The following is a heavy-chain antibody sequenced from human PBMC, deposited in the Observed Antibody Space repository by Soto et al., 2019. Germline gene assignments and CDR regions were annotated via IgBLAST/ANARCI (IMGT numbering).Heavy chain of an antibody. V-gene: IGHV1-18*01. CDR1: GYTFTSYG. Sequence: QVQLVQSGAEVKKPGASVKVSCKASGYTFTSYGISWVRQAPGQGLEWMGWISAYNGNTNYAQKLQGRVTMTTDTSTSTAYMELRSLRSDYTAVYYCAGEGVAGGYLYYYYRDVWGKETTVTVSS. D-gene: IGHD1-26*01. CDR2: ISAYNGNT. J-gene: IGHJ6*03. CDR3: AGEGVAGGYLYYYYRDV.